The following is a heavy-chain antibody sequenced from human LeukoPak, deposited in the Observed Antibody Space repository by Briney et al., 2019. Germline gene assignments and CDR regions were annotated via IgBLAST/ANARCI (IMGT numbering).Heavy chain of an antibody. CDR3: ARDLNYFDSSGYPLP. V-gene: IGHV6-1*01. CDR1: GDSVSSNSAT. Sequence: SQTLSLTCAISGDSVSSNSATWNWIRQSPSRGLEWLGRTYYRSKWYNDYAVSVKSRITINPDTSKNQFSLKLSSVTAADTAVYFCARDLNYFDSSGYPLPWGQGTLVTVSS. J-gene: IGHJ5*02. D-gene: IGHD3-22*01. CDR2: TYYRSKWYN.